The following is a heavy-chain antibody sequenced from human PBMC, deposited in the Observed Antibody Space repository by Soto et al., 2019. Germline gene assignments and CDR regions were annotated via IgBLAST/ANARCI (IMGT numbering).Heavy chain of an antibody. CDR2: IMPFFGSG. V-gene: IGHV1-69*01. Sequence: QVYLVQSGAEVKKPGSSVKVSCKALRGTFTNYAFSWVRQAPGQGLEWMGEIMPFFGSGNYAQKFQGRINITADESTSSVYLELPSLRSEDTAVYYCARDRAGCYSHFVYWGQGTLVTVSS. J-gene: IGHJ4*02. CDR1: RGTFTNYA. D-gene: IGHD6-19*01. CDR3: ARDRAGCYSHFVY.